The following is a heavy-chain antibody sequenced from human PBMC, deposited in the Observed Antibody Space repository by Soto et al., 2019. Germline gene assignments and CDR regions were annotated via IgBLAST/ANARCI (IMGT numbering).Heavy chain of an antibody. CDR1: GYTFTSYG. Sequence: QVQLVQSGAEVKKPGASVKVSCKASGYTFTSYGISWVRQAPGQGLEWMGWISGYNGNTNYAQKLQGRVTMTTDTSTSTAYMELRSLRSDDTAVYYCARDAQLGATTGYYYYGMDVWGQGTTVTVSS. D-gene: IGHD1-26*01. CDR2: ISGYNGNT. J-gene: IGHJ6*02. CDR3: ARDAQLGATTGYYYYGMDV. V-gene: IGHV1-18*01.